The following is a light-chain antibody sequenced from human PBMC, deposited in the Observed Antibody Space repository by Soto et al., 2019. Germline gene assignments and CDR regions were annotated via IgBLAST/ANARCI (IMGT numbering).Light chain of an antibody. V-gene: IGKV3-15*01. Sequence: ERVITQSPATLSVSPGERATLPCRASQSISINLAWYQQKPGQAPRLLIYGASTRATGIPARFSGSGSGTDFTLTIRRLEPEDFAVYYCQQYGSSYPWTFGQGTKVDI. J-gene: IGKJ1*01. CDR1: QSISIN. CDR2: GAS. CDR3: QQYGSSYPWT.